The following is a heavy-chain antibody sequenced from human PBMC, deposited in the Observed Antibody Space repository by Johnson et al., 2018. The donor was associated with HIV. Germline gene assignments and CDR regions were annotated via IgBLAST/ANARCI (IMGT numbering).Heavy chain of an antibody. CDR3: AKDVGNYWPNAFDV. Sequence: QVQLVESGGGVVQPGGSLTLSCAASGFAFNAYGMHWVRQAPGKGLQWVTFIRYDGSNKYYADSVNGRFTISRDNSKNTLYLQMNSLRVEDTDVYYCAKDVGNYWPNAFDVWGQGTMLTVSS. V-gene: IGHV3-30*02. J-gene: IGHJ3*01. CDR1: GFAFNAYG. D-gene: IGHD3-22*01. CDR2: IRYDGSNK.